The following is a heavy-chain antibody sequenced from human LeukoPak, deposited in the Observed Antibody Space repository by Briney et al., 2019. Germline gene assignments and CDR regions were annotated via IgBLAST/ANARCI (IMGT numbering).Heavy chain of an antibody. Sequence: GGSLRLSCAASGFTFSSYWMHWVRQAPGKGLEWVSYISSSSSYTNYADSVKGRFTISRDNAKNSLYLQMNSLRAEDTAVYYCARARRGRAAVAGTGYYFDYWGQGTLVTVSS. D-gene: IGHD6-19*01. CDR1: GFTFSSYW. CDR2: ISSSSSYT. CDR3: ARARRGRAAVAGTGYYFDY. V-gene: IGHV3-11*05. J-gene: IGHJ4*02.